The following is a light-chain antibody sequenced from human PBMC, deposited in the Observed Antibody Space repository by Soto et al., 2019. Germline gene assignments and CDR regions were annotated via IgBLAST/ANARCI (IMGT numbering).Light chain of an antibody. Sequence: DIPMTQSPATLSASVGDRVTITCRASQSISSWLAWYQQKPGKAPKLLIYDASSVQSGVPSRFSGSGSGTEFTLTISSQQPDDFATYYCHQYNSYSTFGQGTKVEIK. J-gene: IGKJ1*01. CDR3: HQYNSYST. CDR1: QSISSW. V-gene: IGKV1-5*01. CDR2: DAS.